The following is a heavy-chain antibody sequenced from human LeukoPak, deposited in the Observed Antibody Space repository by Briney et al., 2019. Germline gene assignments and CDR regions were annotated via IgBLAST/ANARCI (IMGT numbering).Heavy chain of an antibody. CDR3: AKDLRSSADSKMGAADY. CDR1: GFTFSSYE. D-gene: IGHD1-26*01. Sequence: GGSLRLSCAASGFTFSSYEMNWVRQAPGKGLEWVSAISSSSSYIYYADSVKGRFTISRDSSKNTLYLQMNSLRAEDTAVYYCAKDLRSSADSKMGAADYWGQGTLVTVSS. CDR2: ISSSSSYI. V-gene: IGHV3-21*01. J-gene: IGHJ4*02.